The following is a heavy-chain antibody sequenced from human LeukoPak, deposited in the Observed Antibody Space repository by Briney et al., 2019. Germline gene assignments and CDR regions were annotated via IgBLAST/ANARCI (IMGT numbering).Heavy chain of an antibody. CDR2: IIPIFGTA. Sequence: SVKVSCKASGGTFSSYAISWVRQAPGQGLEWMGRIIPIFGTANYAQKFQGRVTITTDESTSTAYMELSSLRSEDTAVYYCARGGGPHCSSTSCYPFDYWGQGTLVTVSS. J-gene: IGHJ4*02. V-gene: IGHV1-69*05. D-gene: IGHD2-2*01. CDR1: GGTFSSYA. CDR3: ARGGGPHCSSTSCYPFDY.